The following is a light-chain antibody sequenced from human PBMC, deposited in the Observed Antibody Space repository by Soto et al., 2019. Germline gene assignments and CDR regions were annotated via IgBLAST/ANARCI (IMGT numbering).Light chain of an antibody. V-gene: IGKV3-20*01. CDR3: QQYGSSSWT. CDR1: QSVSSY. CDR2: GAS. Sequence: EIVLTQSPATLSLSPGGRATLSCRASQSVSSYLAWYQQKPGQAPRLLIYGASSRATGIPDRFSGSGSGTDFTLTISRLEPEDFAVYYCQQYGSSSWTFGQGTKVHI. J-gene: IGKJ1*01.